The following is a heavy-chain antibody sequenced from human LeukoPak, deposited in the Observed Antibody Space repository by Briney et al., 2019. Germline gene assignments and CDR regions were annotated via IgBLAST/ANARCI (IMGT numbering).Heavy chain of an antibody. CDR3: SGGSSWFPTDY. CDR2: IRSKANSYAT. D-gene: IGHD6-13*01. Sequence: PGGSLRLSCAASGFTFSGSAMHWVRQASGKGLEWVGRIRSKANSYATAYAASVKGRFTISRDDSKNTAYLQMNSLKTEDTAVYYCSGGSSWFPTDYWGQGTLVTVSS. V-gene: IGHV3-73*01. J-gene: IGHJ4*02. CDR1: GFTFSGSA.